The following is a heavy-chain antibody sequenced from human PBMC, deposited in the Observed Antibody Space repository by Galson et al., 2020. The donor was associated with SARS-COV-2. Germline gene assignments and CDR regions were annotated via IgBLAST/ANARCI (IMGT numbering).Heavy chain of an antibody. CDR3: AKDIGYGDYANAFDI. CDR2: ISWNSGSI. J-gene: IGHJ3*02. Sequence: SLKLSCAASGFTFDDYAMHWVRQAPGKGLEWVSGISWNSGSIGYADSVKGRFTISRDNAKNSLYLQMNSLRAEDTTLYYCAKDIGYGDYANAFDIWGQGTMVTVSS. V-gene: IGHV3-9*01. D-gene: IGHD4-17*01. CDR1: GFTFDDYA.